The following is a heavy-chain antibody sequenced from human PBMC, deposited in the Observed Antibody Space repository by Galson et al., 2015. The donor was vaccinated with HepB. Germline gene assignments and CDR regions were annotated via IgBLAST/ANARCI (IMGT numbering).Heavy chain of an antibody. V-gene: IGHV1-18*01. CDR3: ARDSWAPDYGSGRDAFDI. D-gene: IGHD3-10*01. Sequence: SVKVSCKASGYTFTSYGISWVRQAPGQGLEWMGWISAYNGNTNYAQKLQGRVTMTTDTSTSTAYMELRSLRSDDTAVYYCARDSWAPDYGSGRDAFDIWGQGTMVTVSS. CDR1: GYTFTSYG. CDR2: ISAYNGNT. J-gene: IGHJ3*02.